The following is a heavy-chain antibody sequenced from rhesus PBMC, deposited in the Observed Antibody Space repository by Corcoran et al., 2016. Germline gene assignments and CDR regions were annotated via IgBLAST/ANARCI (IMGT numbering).Heavy chain of an antibody. D-gene: IGHD6-25*01. CDR1: GFSFSSSW. J-gene: IGHJ4*01. CDR3: AAAAGY. Sequence: EVELVGSGGGLAKPGGSLRLACAAHGFSFSSSWIHWVAQAPGKGLECISAINTAGSSTYYEDSVKGRFTISRENAKNTLYLQMDSLRVEDTAVYFCAAAAGYWGQGVLVTVSS. V-gene: IGHV3-14*01. CDR2: INTAGSST.